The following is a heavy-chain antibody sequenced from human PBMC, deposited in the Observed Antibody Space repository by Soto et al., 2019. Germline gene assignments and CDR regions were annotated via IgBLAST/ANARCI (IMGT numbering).Heavy chain of an antibody. D-gene: IGHD3-10*01. V-gene: IGHV4-59*01. CDR1: GGSISSYY. CDR3: ARAMVRGFNNWFVP. Sequence: SETLSLTCTVSGGSISSYYWSWIRQPPGKGLEWIGYIYYSGSTNYNPSLKSRVTISVDTSKNQFSLKLSSVTAADTAVYYCARAMVRGFNNWFVPWGQGPLVTVS. CDR2: IYYSGST. J-gene: IGHJ5*02.